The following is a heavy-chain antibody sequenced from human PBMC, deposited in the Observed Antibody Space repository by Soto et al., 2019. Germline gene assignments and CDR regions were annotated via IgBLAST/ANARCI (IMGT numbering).Heavy chain of an antibody. J-gene: IGHJ4*02. V-gene: IGHV3-23*01. CDR2: ISGSGDNT. Sequence: EVHLLDSGGGLVQPGGSLRLSCAASGFTFSNYVMSWVRQAPGKGLEWVSSISGSGDNTYYADSVKGRFTISRDNSKNPLFLQMNSLRAEDTAVYYCVILPLVLALGFDYWGQGTLVTVSS. CDR3: VILPLVLALGFDY. CDR1: GFTFSNYV.